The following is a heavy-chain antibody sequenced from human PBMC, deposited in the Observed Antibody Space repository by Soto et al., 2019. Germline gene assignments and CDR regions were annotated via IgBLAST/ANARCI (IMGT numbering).Heavy chain of an antibody. J-gene: IGHJ5*02. CDR1: GGSISSGGYY. CDR2: IYYSGST. CDR3: ARVTKALYYDSSGYYPTSNNWFDP. Sequence: SETLSLTCTVSGGSISSGGYYWSWIRQHPGKGLEWIGYIYYSGSTYYNPSLKSRVTISVDTSKNQFSLKLSSVTAADTAVYYCARVTKALYYDSSGYYPTSNNWFDPWGQGTLVTVSS. V-gene: IGHV4-31*03. D-gene: IGHD3-22*01.